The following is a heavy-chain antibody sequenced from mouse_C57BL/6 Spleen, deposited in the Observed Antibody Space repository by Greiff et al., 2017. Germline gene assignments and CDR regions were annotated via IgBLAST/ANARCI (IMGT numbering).Heavy chain of an antibody. V-gene: IGHV1-9*01. Sequence: VQLQQSGAELMKPGASVKLSCTATGYTFTGYWIEWVKQRPGHGLEWIGEILPGSGSTNYNEKFKGKATFTADTSSNSAYMQISSLTTEYSAICDCAERGYEYYLDYWGQGTTLTVSS. CDR2: ILPGSGST. CDR3: AERGYEYYLDY. CDR1: GYTFTGYW. D-gene: IGHD2-14*01. J-gene: IGHJ2*01.